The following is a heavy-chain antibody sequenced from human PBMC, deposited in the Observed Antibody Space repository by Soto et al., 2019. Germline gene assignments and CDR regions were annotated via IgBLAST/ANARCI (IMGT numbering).Heavy chain of an antibody. J-gene: IGHJ1*01. V-gene: IGHV3-33*01. CDR3: ARGNYGDHEYFQH. D-gene: IGHD4-17*01. CDR2: IWYDGSNK. Sequence: SLRLSCAASGFTFSSYGMHWVRQAPGKGLEWVAVIWYDGSNKYYADSVKGRFTISRDNSKNTLYLQMNSLRAEDTAVYYCARGNYGDHEYFQHWGQGTLVTVSS. CDR1: GFTFSSYG.